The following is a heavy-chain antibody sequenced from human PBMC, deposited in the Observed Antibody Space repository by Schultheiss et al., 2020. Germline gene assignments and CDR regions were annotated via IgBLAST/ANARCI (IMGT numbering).Heavy chain of an antibody. V-gene: IGHV4-4*07. J-gene: IGHJ4*02. CDR1: GASISSYY. D-gene: IGHD3-22*01. CDR3: ARHTDSSGYYYFDY. Sequence: SETLSLTCTVSGASISSYYWSWFRQPAGKQLEWIGRIYTSGSTNYNPSLKSRVTISVDTSKNQFSLKLSSVTAADTAVFYCARHTDSSGYYYFDYWGQGTLVTVSS. CDR2: IYTSGST.